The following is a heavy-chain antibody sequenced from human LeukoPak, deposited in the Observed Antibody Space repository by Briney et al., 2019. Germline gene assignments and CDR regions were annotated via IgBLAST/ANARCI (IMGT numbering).Heavy chain of an antibody. D-gene: IGHD3-10*01. J-gene: IGHJ4*02. CDR1: GFTFSSYS. V-gene: IGHV3-21*01. Sequence: GGSLRLSCAASGFTFSSYSMNWVRQAPGKGLEWVPSISSSSSYIYYADSVKGRFTISRDNAKNSLYLQMNSLRAEDTAVYYCARVGITMVRGVPMEQYYFDYWGQGTLVTVSS. CDR3: ARVGITMVRGVPMEQYYFDY. CDR2: ISSSSSYI.